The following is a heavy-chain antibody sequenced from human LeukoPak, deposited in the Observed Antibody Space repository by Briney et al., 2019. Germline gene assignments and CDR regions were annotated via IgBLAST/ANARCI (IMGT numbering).Heavy chain of an antibody. CDR1: GYTFTTYA. CDR2: ISGHDGDR. CDR3: ARARIDSSGYFLP. Sequence: ASVKVSCKASGYTFTTYAITWVRQAPGQGLEWMGWISGHDGDRNYAQKLQGRVTMATDTSTSTAYMELRSLRSDDTAVYYCARARIDSSGYFLPWGQGTLVTVSS. D-gene: IGHD3-22*01. J-gene: IGHJ4*02. V-gene: IGHV1-18*01.